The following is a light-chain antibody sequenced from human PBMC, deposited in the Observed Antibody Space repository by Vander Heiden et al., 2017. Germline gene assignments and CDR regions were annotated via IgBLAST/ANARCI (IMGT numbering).Light chain of an antibody. CDR1: QNISNN. CDR3: QQSNTSPRT. V-gene: IGKV1-39*01. CDR2: AAS. J-gene: IGKJ1*01. Sequence: DIPMTQSPSSLSASVGDRVAITCRASQNISNNLNWYQQIPGKAPKVLIYAASSLQSGVPSRFSGSGSGTDFTLTITSLQPEDSAIYYCQQSNTSPRTFGQGTKVEI.